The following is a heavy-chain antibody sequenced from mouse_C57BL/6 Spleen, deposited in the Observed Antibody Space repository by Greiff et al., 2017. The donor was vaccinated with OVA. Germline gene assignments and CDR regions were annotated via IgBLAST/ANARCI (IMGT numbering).Heavy chain of an antibody. J-gene: IGHJ3*01. Sequence: DVKLVESGGGLVKPGGSLKLSCAASGFTFSSYAMSWVRQTPEKRLEWVATISDGGSYTYYPDNVKGRFTISKDNAKNNLYLQMSHLKSEDTAMYYCAKDSSGYVAYWGQGTLVTVSA. V-gene: IGHV5-4*01. D-gene: IGHD3-2*02. CDR3: AKDSSGYVAY. CDR2: ISDGGSYT. CDR1: GFTFSSYA.